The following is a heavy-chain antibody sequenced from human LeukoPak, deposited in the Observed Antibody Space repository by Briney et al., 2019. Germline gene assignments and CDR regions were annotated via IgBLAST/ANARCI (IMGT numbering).Heavy chain of an antibody. CDR1: GYTFRGYY. V-gene: IGHV1-2*06. J-gene: IGHJ4*02. CDR2: INPNSGGT. CDR3: ARGLDLVGYCSSTSCRYFDY. Sequence: GASVKVSCKASGYTFRGYYMHWVRQAPGQGLEWMGRINPNSGGTNYAQKFQGRVTMTRDTSISTAYMELSRLTSDDTAVYYCARGLDLVGYCSSTSCRYFDYWGQGTLVTDSS. D-gene: IGHD2-2*03.